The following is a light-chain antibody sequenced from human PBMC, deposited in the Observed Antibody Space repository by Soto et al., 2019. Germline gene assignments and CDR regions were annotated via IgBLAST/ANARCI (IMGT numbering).Light chain of an antibody. V-gene: IGKV3-15*01. Sequence: LSTQSQSSLSVSPGERVTLSCRASQSIGSKLAWYQQKPGQAPKLLIYSASTRATGIPSRFSGSGSGTEFTLTISSLQSEDFAVYYCQHYNNWPQTFGQGTKVDIK. J-gene: IGKJ1*01. CDR1: QSIGSK. CDR2: SAS. CDR3: QHYNNWPQT.